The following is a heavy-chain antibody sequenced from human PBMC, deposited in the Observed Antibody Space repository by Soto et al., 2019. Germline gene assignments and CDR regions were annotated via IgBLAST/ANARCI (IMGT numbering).Heavy chain of an antibody. J-gene: IGHJ4*02. D-gene: IGHD3-10*01. CDR2: INPIFGTT. V-gene: IGHV1-69*13. CDR3: ARAIGNQIDY. Sequence: SVKVSCKASGGTFSSYSISWVRQAPGQGLEWMGGINPIFGTTNYAQKFQGRVTIVADESTSTAYMELSSLRSEDTAVYFCARAIGNQIDYWGQGTLVTVSS. CDR1: GGTFSSYS.